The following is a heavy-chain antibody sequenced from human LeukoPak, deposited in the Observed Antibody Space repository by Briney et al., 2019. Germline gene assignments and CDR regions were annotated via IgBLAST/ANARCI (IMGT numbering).Heavy chain of an antibody. CDR3: AKGRMINSGAFDI. CDR2: ISYDGSNK. V-gene: IGHV3-30-3*01. CDR1: GFTFSSYA. J-gene: IGHJ3*02. D-gene: IGHD3-22*01. Sequence: GGSLRLSCAASGFTFSSYAMHWVRQAPGKGLEWVAVISYDGSNKYYADSVKGRFTISRDNSKNTLYLQMNSLRAEDTAVYYCAKGRMINSGAFDIWGQGTMVTVSS.